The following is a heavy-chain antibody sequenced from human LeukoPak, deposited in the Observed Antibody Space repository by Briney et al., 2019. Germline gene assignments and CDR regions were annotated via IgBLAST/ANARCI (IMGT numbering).Heavy chain of an antibody. CDR2: IRPDGDRT. CDR3: ARGQSGTRGWYTVDY. D-gene: IGHD6-19*01. J-gene: IGHJ4*02. Sequence: GGSLRLSCAAPGFTFSTYAITSVRQGPGKGLEWVSAIRPDGDRTYYANSVRGRFTISRDNSKDTVYLQINGLRVEDTAIYYCARGQSGTRGWYTVDYWGQGTLVTVSS. V-gene: IGHV3-23*01. CDR1: GFTFSTYA.